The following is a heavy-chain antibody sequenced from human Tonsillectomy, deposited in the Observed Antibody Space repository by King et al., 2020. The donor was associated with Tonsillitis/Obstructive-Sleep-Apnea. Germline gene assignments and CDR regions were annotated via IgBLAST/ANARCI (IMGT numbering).Heavy chain of an antibody. D-gene: IGHD3-10*01. Sequence: QLQESGPGLVKPSQTLSLTCTVSGGFISSGGYYWSWIRQHPGKGLEWIGYIYFSGSTYYKESLKSRVTISVDTSKNQFSLKLTSVTVADTAVYYCARARWGSGSTYWGQGTLVTVSS. J-gene: IGHJ4*02. CDR1: GGFISSGGYY. CDR3: ARARWGSGSTY. CDR2: IYFSGST. V-gene: IGHV4-31*03.